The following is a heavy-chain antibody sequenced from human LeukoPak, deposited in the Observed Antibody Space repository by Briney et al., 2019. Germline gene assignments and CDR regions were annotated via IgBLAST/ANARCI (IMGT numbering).Heavy chain of an antibody. CDR3: AREGMAIGDY. V-gene: IGHV3-48*03. Sequence: GGSLRLSCAASGFTFSSYEMNWVRQAPGKGLEWVSYISSSGSTIYYADPVKGRFTISRDNAKNSLYLQMNSLRAEDTAVYYCAREGMAIGDYWGQGTLVTVSS. CDR1: GFTFSSYE. J-gene: IGHJ4*02. CDR2: ISSSGSTI. D-gene: IGHD5-24*01.